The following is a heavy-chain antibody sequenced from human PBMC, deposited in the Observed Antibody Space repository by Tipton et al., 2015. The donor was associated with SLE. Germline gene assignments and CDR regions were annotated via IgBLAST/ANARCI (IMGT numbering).Heavy chain of an antibody. CDR3: ARRIVGATSYY. CDR1: GGSISSSSYY. CDR2: IYYSGST. D-gene: IGHD1-26*01. Sequence: TLSLTCTVSGGSISSSSYYWGWIRQPPGKGLEWIGGIYYSGSTYYNPSLKSRVTISVDTSKDQFSLKLSSVTAADTAVYYCARRIVGATSYYWGQGPLVTVPA. V-gene: IGHV4-39*07. J-gene: IGHJ4*02.